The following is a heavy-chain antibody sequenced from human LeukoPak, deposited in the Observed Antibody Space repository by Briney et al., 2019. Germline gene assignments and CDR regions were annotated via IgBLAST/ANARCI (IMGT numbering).Heavy chain of an antibody. CDR1: GCTLTELS. J-gene: IGHJ5*02. V-gene: IGHV1-24*01. D-gene: IGHD2-2*01. CDR3: AGIVVVPAALPYNWFDP. Sequence: ASVKVSCKVSGCTLTELSMHWVRQAPGKGLEWMGGFDPEDGETIYAQKFQGRVTMTEDTSTDTAYMELSSLRSEDTAVYYCAGIVVVPAALPYNWFDPWGQGTLVTVSS. CDR2: FDPEDGET.